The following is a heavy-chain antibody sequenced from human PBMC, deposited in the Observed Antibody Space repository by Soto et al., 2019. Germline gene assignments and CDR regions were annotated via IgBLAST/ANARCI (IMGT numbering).Heavy chain of an antibody. J-gene: IGHJ4*02. CDR1: GFTFSSYG. D-gene: IGHD2-21*02. Sequence: SLRLSCAASGFTFSSYGMHWVRQAPGKGLEWVAVISYDGSNKYYADSVKGRFTISRDNSKNTLYLQMNSLRAEDTAVYYCAKDSAGGGDWLDYWGQGTLVTVSS. V-gene: IGHV3-30*18. CDR2: ISYDGSNK. CDR3: AKDSAGGGDWLDY.